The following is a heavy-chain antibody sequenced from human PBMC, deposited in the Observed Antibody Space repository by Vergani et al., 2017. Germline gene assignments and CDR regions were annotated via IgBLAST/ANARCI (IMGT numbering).Heavy chain of an antibody. J-gene: IGHJ2*01. CDR2: IIPILGIA. CDR3: ARLVTYLQGGYFDL. D-gene: IGHD2-21*02. Sequence: QVQLVQSGAEVKKPGSSVKVSCKASGGTFSSYTISWVRQAPGQGLEWMGRIIPILGIANYAQKFQGRVTITADKSTSTAYMELSSLRSEDTAVYYCARLVTYLQGGYFDLWGRGTLVPVSS. V-gene: IGHV1-69*02. CDR1: GGTFSSYT.